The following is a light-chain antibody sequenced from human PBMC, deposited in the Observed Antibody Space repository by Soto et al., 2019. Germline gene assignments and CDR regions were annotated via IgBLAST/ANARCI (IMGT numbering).Light chain of an antibody. CDR2: KAS. J-gene: IGKJ1*01. Sequence: DIQMTQSPSTLSASVGDRVTITCRASQSVSTWLAWYQQKPGKAPKLLIYKASSLESGVPSRFSGSGSGTEFTITISRLQPDDFATYYCQQYNSYRTFGQGTKVEIK. CDR3: QQYNSYRT. CDR1: QSVSTW. V-gene: IGKV1-5*03.